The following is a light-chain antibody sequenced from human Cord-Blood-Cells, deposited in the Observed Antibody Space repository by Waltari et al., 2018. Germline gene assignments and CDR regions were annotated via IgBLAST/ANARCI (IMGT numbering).Light chain of an antibody. J-gene: IGKJ1*01. V-gene: IGKV3-20*01. CDR2: GAS. CDR3: QQYGSSPQT. CDR1: QSVSSSY. Sequence: EIVLPQSPGTLSLSPGERATLSCRASQSVSSSYLAWYQQKPGHAPRLLIYGASSRATGIPDRFSGSGSGTDFTLTINRLEPEDFAVYYCQQYGSSPQTFGQGTKVEIK.